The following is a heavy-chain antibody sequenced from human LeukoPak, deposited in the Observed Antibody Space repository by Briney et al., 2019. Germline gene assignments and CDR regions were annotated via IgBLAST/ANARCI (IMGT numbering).Heavy chain of an antibody. V-gene: IGHV3-30*04. D-gene: IGHD3-22*01. Sequence: PGGSLRLSCAASGFTFRSYAMHWVRQAPGKGLEWVAVISYDGSNKYYAVSVKGRFTISRDNSKNTLYLQMNSLRAEDTAVYYCAILDHYDISGPDGGPFDIWGQGTMVVVSS. CDR3: AILDHYDISGPDGGPFDI. J-gene: IGHJ3*02. CDR1: GFTFRSYA. CDR2: ISYDGSNK.